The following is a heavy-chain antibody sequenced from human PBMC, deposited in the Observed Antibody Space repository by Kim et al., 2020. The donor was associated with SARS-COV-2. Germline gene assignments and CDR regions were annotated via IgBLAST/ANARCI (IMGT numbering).Heavy chain of an antibody. CDR1: GFTFSSYA. CDR3: ANHRVGATFNWFDP. D-gene: IGHD1-26*01. V-gene: IGHV3-23*01. CDR2: ISGSGGST. Sequence: GGSLRLSCAASGFTFSSYAMSWVRQAPGKGLEWVSAISGSGGSTYYADSVKGRFTISRDNSKNTLYLQMNSLRAEDTAVYYCANHRVGATFNWFDPWGQGTLVTVSS. J-gene: IGHJ5*02.